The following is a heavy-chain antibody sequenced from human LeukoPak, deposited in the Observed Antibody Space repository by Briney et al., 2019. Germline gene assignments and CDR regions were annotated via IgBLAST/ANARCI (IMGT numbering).Heavy chain of an antibody. CDR1: GFTFNNYP. CDR3: VKGAVPDS. Sequence: PWGSLRLSCSASGFTFNNYPMHWVRRAPGRGLEYVSAINSNGDSTYNADSVKGRFTISRDNSKDTLYLRMSSLRVEDTAVYYCVKGAVPDSWGQGTLVTVSS. CDR2: INSNGDST. V-gene: IGHV3-64D*06. D-gene: IGHD6-19*01. J-gene: IGHJ5*01.